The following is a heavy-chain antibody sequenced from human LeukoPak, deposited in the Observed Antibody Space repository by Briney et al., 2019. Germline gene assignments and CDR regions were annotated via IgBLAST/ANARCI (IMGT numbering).Heavy chain of an antibody. CDR2: ISSSSSNI. D-gene: IGHD3-3*01. CDR3: ARVGRSGYSLGY. J-gene: IGHJ4*02. V-gene: IGHV3-48*04. CDR1: GFAFNTYS. Sequence: GGSLRLSCAASGFAFNTYSIDWVRQAPGKGLEWFSYISSSSSNIYYADSVMGRFTISRDNANNLVFLQMNSLRAEDTAVYYCARVGRSGYSLGYWGQGTLVTVSS.